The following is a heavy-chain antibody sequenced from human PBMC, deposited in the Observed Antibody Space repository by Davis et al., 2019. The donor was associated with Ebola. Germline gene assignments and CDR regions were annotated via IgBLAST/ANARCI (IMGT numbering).Heavy chain of an antibody. Sequence: GESLKISCAASGFTFTSYWMYWVRQVPGKGLVCVSRLNGDGSSTTYADSVKGRFTISRDNSKNTVYLQMDSLRAEDTAVYYCARDADTTTFYWYFDLWGRGTLVTVSS. J-gene: IGHJ2*01. CDR3: ARDADTTTFYWYFDL. CDR2: LNGDGSST. CDR1: GFTFTSYW. V-gene: IGHV3-74*01. D-gene: IGHD2/OR15-2a*01.